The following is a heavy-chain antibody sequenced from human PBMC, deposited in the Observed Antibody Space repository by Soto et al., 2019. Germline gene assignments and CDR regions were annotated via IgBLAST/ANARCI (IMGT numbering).Heavy chain of an antibody. CDR2: IVVGSGNT. CDR1: GFTFTSSA. V-gene: IGHV1-58*01. D-gene: IGHD5-18*01. J-gene: IGHJ3*02. Sequence: VKVSCKASGFTFTSSAVQWVRQARGQRLEWIGWIVVGSGNTNYAQKFQERVTITRDMSTSTAYMELSSLRSEDTAVYYCAADQDSYAPEVDAFDIWGQGTMVTVSS. CDR3: AADQDSYAPEVDAFDI.